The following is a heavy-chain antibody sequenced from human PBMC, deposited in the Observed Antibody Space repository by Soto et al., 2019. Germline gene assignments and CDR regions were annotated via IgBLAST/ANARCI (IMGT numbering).Heavy chain of an antibody. J-gene: IGHJ6*02. D-gene: IGHD3-10*01. CDR1: GFTFSSYA. V-gene: IGHV3-23*01. CDR3: AKNWFTVYYYYGMDV. Sequence: VQLLESGGGLVQPGGSLRLSCAASGFTFSSYAMSWVRQAPGKGLELVSAISGSGGSTYYADSVKGRFTISRDNTKNTPYLQMNSLRAEDTAVYYCAKNWFTVYYYYGMDVWGQGTTVTVSS. CDR2: ISGSGGST.